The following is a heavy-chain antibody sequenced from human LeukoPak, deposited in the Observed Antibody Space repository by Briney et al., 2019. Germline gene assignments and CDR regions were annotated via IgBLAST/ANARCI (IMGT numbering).Heavy chain of an antibody. CDR1: GFTFSGYG. V-gene: IGHV3-30*02. J-gene: IGHJ4*02. D-gene: IGHD3-10*01. CDR2: IRYDGSNK. CDR3: AKDTKRWKTYYYASGSYYFDY. Sequence: GGTLRLSCAASGFTFSGYGMSWVRQAPGKGLEWVAFIRYDGSNKYYADSVKGRFTISRDNSKNTLYLQMNSLRAEDTAMYYCAKDTKRWKTYYYASGSYYFDYWGQGTLVTVSS.